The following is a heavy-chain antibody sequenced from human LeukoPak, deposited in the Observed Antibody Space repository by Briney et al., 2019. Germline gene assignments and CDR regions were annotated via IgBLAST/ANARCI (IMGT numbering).Heavy chain of an antibody. J-gene: IGHJ3*02. CDR1: GGSFSGYY. CDR3: AITPDYSRPFDI. CDR2: INHSGST. V-gene: IGHV4-34*01. Sequence: SETLSLTCAVYGGSFSGYYWSWIRQPPGKGLEWIGEINHSGSTNYNPSLKSRVTISVDTSKNQFSLKLSSVTAADTAVYYCAITPDYSRPFDIWGQGTMVTVSS. D-gene: IGHD4-11*01.